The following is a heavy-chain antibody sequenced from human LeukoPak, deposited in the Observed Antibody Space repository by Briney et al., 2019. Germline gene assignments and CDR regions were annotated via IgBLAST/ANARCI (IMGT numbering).Heavy chain of an antibody. J-gene: IGHJ2*01. CDR3: ARQPRDGYNFPENFDL. CDR2: IYTSGST. Sequence: SQTLSLTCTVSGGSISSGSYYWSWIRQPTGKGLEWIGRIYTSGSTNYNPSLKSRVTISVDTSKNQFSLKLSFVTAADTAVYYCARQPRDGYNFPENFDLWGRGTLVTVS. V-gene: IGHV4-61*02. CDR1: GGSISSGSYY. D-gene: IGHD5-24*01.